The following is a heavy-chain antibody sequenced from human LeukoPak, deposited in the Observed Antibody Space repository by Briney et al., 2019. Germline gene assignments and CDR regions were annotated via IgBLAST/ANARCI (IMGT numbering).Heavy chain of an antibody. Sequence: ASVKVSCKASGYTFTGYYMHWVRQALGQGLEWMGWINANSGGTNYAQKFQGRVTMTRDTSISTAYMELSRLRSDDTAVYYCARGGLRFLEWQPADAFDIWGQGTMVTVSS. CDR1: GYTFTGYY. V-gene: IGHV1-2*02. D-gene: IGHD3-3*01. J-gene: IGHJ3*02. CDR2: INANSGGT. CDR3: ARGGLRFLEWQPADAFDI.